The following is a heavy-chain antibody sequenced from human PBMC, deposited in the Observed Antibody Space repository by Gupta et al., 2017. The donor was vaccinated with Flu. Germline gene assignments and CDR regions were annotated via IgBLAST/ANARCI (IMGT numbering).Heavy chain of an antibody. CDR2: VRGSGGST. CDR3: AKESGSYPYYYSMDV. J-gene: IGHJ6*03. Sequence: APGKGLEWVAAVRGSGGSTYQADSVQGRFTISKDNSKNTLYLQMNSLRAEDTAVYYCAKESGSYPYYYSMDVWGKGTTVTVSS. D-gene: IGHD1-26*01. V-gene: IGHV3-23*01.